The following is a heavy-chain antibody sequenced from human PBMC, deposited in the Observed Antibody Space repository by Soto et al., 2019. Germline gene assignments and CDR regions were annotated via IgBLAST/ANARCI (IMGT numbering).Heavy chain of an antibody. J-gene: IGHJ6*02. D-gene: IGHD4-17*01. Sequence: GESLKISCKGSGYSFTSYWIGWVRQMPGKGLEWMGIIYPGDSDTRYGPSFQGQVTISADKSISTAYLQWSSLKASDTVMYYCARRLTVTPYSDYYGMDVWGQGTTVTVSS. CDR1: GYSFTSYW. CDR3: ARRLTVTPYSDYYGMDV. CDR2: IYPGDSDT. V-gene: IGHV5-51*01.